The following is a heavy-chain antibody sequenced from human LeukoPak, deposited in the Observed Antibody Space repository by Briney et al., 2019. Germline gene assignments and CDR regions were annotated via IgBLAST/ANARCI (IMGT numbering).Heavy chain of an antibody. J-gene: IGHJ5*02. V-gene: IGHV1-69*13. D-gene: IGHD2-2*01. Sequence: SVKVSCKASGGTFSSYAISWVRQAPGQGLEWMGGIIPIFGTANYAQKFQGRVTITADESTSTAYMELSSLRSEDTAVYYCARGGYCSSTSCSPGWFDPWGQGTLVTVSS. CDR2: IIPIFGTA. CDR1: GGTFSSYA. CDR3: ARGGYCSSTSCSPGWFDP.